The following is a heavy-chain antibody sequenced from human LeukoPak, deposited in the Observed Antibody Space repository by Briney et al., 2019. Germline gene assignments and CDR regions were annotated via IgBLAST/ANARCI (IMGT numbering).Heavy chain of an antibody. CDR3: ARTSRSMVRSNPNWFDP. D-gene: IGHD3-10*01. Sequence: SETLSLTCTVSGGSISSGGYYWSWIRQHPGKGLEWIGYIYYSGSTYYNPSLKSRVTISVDTSKNQFSLKLSSVTAADTAVYYCARTSRSMVRSNPNWFDPWGQGTLVTVSS. J-gene: IGHJ5*02. CDR2: IYYSGST. CDR1: GGSISSGGYY. V-gene: IGHV4-31*03.